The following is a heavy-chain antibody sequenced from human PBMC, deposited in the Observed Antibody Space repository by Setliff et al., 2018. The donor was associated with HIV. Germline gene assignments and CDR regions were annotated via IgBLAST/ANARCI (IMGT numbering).Heavy chain of an antibody. V-gene: IGHV3-30*01. J-gene: IGHJ4*02. CDR2: ISSDGSDK. CDR3: LRGGSFGDIPNC. D-gene: IGHD4-17*01. CDR1: GFAFRNYI. Sequence: PGGSLRLSCAASGFAFRNYIFHWVRQAPGKGLEWVAIISSDGSDKNYADSVKGRFTVSRDNSKNTLYLQMNSLRGEDTAVYYCLRGGSFGDIPNCWGQGTLVTVSS.